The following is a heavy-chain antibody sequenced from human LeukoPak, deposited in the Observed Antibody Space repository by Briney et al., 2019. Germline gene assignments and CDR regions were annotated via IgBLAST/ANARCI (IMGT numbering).Heavy chain of an antibody. Sequence: GASVKVSCKASGYTFSGYHMHWVRQAPGQGLEWMGWINPNSGGTKYAEKFQGRVTMTRDTSISTAYMELSSLRSDDTAMYYCARDLRDYDFRSGYFWAFDYWGQGTLVTVSS. V-gene: IGHV1-2*02. CDR3: ARDLRDYDFRSGYFWAFDY. CDR1: GYTFSGYH. J-gene: IGHJ4*02. D-gene: IGHD3-3*01. CDR2: INPNSGGT.